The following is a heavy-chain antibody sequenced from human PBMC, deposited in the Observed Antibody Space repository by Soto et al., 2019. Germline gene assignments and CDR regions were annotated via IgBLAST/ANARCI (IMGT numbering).Heavy chain of an antibody. CDR3: ARGTATEDKYYYYGMDI. D-gene: IGHD3-10*01. CDR2: IHGGTGQT. CDR1: GYTFSTHA. J-gene: IGHJ6*02. V-gene: IGHV1-3*01. Sequence: ASVKVSCKASGYTFSTHAMHWVRQAPGQSLEWMGWIHGGTGQTKHSHRFQDRVSITRDTSASTAYMELSSLRSEDTAVYYCARGTATEDKYYYYGMDIWGQGTTVTVSS.